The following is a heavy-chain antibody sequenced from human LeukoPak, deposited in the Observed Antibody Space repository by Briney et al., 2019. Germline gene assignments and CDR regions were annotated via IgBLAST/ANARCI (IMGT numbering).Heavy chain of an antibody. CDR1: GYSISSGYY. D-gene: IGHD3-10*01. J-gene: IGHJ4*02. Sequence: SETLSLTCTVSGYSISSGYYWGWIRQPPGKGLEWIGSFYDSGNTYYNPSLKSRVTISVDTSKNQFSLKVRSVTAADTAVYYCARDSTSGYQGFDYWGQGTLVTVSS. CDR3: ARDSTSGYQGFDY. CDR2: FYDSGNT. V-gene: IGHV4-38-2*02.